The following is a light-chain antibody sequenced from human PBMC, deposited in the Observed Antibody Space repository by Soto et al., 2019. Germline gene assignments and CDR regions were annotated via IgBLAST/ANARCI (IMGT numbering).Light chain of an antibody. CDR3: GTWDSSLSDVV. V-gene: IGLV1-51*01. CDR2: DNN. CDR1: SSNIGNNY. J-gene: IGLJ2*01. Sequence: QSVLTQPPSVSAAPGQKVTISCSGSSSNIGNNYVSRYQHLPGTAPKLLIYDNNKRPSGIPDRFSGSKSGTSATLGITGLQTGDEADYYCGTWDSSLSDVVFGGGTKVTVL.